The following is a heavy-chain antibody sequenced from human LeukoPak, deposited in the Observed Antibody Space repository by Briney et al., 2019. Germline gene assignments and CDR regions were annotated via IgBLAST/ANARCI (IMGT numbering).Heavy chain of an antibody. Sequence: GASVKVSCKASGGTFSSYAISWVRQAPGQGLEWMGRIIPILGIANYAQKFQGRVTITADKSTSTAYMELSSLRSEDTAVYFCARDQDCGGDCAGWFDPWGQGTLVTVSS. CDR2: IIPILGIA. D-gene: IGHD2-21*01. CDR3: ARDQDCGGDCAGWFDP. J-gene: IGHJ5*02. CDR1: GGTFSSYA. V-gene: IGHV1-69*04.